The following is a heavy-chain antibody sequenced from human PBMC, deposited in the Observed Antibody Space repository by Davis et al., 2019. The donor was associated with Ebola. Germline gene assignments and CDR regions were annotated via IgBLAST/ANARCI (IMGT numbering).Heavy chain of an antibody. CDR2: FSKFGSSK. V-gene: IGHV3-30-3*01. D-gene: IGHD2-21*01. J-gene: IGHJ4*02. CDR3: ARELVAGRHHFDN. CDR1: GFTLSSYG. Sequence: GESLKISCAASGFTLSSYGMLWVRQAPGKGLEWVAFFSKFGSSKYYADSEKGRFSISRDTSMNTLDLQMNSLTAEETAVYYCARELVAGRHHFDNWGQGTLVTVSS.